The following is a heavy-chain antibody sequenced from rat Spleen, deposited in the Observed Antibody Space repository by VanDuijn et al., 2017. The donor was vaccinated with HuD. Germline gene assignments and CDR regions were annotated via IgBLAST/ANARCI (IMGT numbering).Heavy chain of an antibody. CDR3: ARSEGTHYYLPFAD. J-gene: IGHJ3*01. Sequence: EVQLQESGPGLVKPSQSLSLTCSVTGYSISSAYRWNWIRKFPGNKLEWMGYINSAGNTNYNPSLKSRISISRDTSKNQFFLQVNSLSTEETATYYCARSEGTHYYLPFADWGQGSLVTVSS. CDR1: GYSISSAYR. CDR2: INSAGNT. D-gene: IGHD1-12*02. V-gene: IGHV3-3*01.